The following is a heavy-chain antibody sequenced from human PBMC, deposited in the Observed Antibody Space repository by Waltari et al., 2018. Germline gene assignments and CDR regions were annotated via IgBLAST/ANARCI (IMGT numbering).Heavy chain of an antibody. Sequence: EVQLVESGGGLVQPGGSLRLSCAASGFTFSSYSMNWVRQAPGKGRGWVSYISSSSSTIYYADSVKGRFTISRDNAKNSLYLQMNSLRAEDTAVYYCARDYGRYYYYYYMDVWGKGTTVTVSS. CDR1: GFTFSSYS. V-gene: IGHV3-48*04. CDR2: ISSSSSTI. J-gene: IGHJ6*03. CDR3: ARDYGRYYYYYYMDV. D-gene: IGHD3-10*01.